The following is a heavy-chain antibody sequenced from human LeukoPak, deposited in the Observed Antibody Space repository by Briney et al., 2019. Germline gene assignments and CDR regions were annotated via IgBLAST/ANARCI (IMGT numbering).Heavy chain of an antibody. CDR1: GGSISSTNW. D-gene: IGHD3-16*02. V-gene: IGHV4-4*02. J-gene: IGHJ4*02. CDR2: IYPSGST. Sequence: SGTLSLTCAVSGGSISSTNWWNWVRQPSGKGLEWIGEIYPSGSTNYNPSLKSRVTISVDKSKNQFSLKLSSVTAADTAIYYCVILDYDFVWGSYRRDYWGQGTLVTVSS. CDR3: VILDYDFVWGSYRRDY.